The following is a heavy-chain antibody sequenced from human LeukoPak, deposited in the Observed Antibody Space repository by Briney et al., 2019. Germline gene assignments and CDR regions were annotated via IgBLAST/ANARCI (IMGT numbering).Heavy chain of an antibody. Sequence: GGSLRLSCAASGFTFSDYYMNWIRQAPGKGLEWVSSISGGSRTINYADSVKGRFTTSRDNAKNSLYLQVNSLRAEDTAVYYCAKLSSSGWYYFDYWGQGTLVTVSS. D-gene: IGHD6-19*01. CDR3: AKLSSSGWYYFDY. J-gene: IGHJ4*02. CDR2: ISGGSRTI. CDR1: GFTFSDYY. V-gene: IGHV3-11*01.